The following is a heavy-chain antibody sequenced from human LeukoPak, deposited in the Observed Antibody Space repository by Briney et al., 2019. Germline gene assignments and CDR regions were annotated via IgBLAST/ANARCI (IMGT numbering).Heavy chain of an antibody. V-gene: IGHV3-7*01. CDR2: IKQDGSTK. CDR3: TRDTDGSLDY. Sequence: LSGGSLRLSCAASGFTFPNPWMAWVRQAPGKGLEWVANIKQDGSTKHYADSLKGRFTISRDNPKNSLYLQMNNLRADDTAVYYCTRDTDGSLDYWGQGILVTVAS. D-gene: IGHD1-26*01. CDR1: GFTFPNPW. J-gene: IGHJ4*02.